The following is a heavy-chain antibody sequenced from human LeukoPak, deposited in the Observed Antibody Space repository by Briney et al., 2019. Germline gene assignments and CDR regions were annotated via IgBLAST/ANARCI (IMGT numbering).Heavy chain of an antibody. CDR1: GFTFSAYW. J-gene: IGHJ4*02. V-gene: IGHV3-7*01. Sequence: GGSLRLSCAASGFTFSAYWMSWVRQAPGKGLEWVAHIKGDGSEKYSVDSVKGRFTISRDNAKSSLYLQMNSLRAEDMALYYCARGGFGYVYFDYWGQGSLVTVSS. D-gene: IGHD2-8*01. CDR2: IKGDGSEK. CDR3: ARGGFGYVYFDY.